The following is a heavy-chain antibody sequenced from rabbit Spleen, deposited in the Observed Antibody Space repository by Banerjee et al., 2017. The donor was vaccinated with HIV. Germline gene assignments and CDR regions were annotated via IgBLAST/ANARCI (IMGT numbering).Heavy chain of an antibody. CDR2: IYTGNDHI. CDR1: GFSFSSNYD. V-gene: IGHV1S45*01. CDR3: ARGDGSSNWAFNL. Sequence: QEQLVDSGGGLVQPEGSLTLTCTASGFSFSSNYDMCWVRQAPGKGLEWIACIYTGNDHIGYASWVNGRFTISKTSSSTVTLQMASLTAADTATYFCARGDGSSNWAFNLWGPGTLVTVS. J-gene: IGHJ4*01. D-gene: IGHD8-1*01.